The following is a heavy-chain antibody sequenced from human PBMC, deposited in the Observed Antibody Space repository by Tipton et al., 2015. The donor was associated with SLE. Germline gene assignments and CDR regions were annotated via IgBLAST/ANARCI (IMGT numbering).Heavy chain of an antibody. Sequence: SLRLSCAASGFTFSSYAMHWVRQAPGKGLEWVTLISYDGSNRYYAHSVKGRFTISRDNSKNTLYLQMNSLRAEDTAVYYCAKDGIGAARPYHFDYWGQGTLVTVSS. CDR2: ISYDGSNR. D-gene: IGHD6-6*01. V-gene: IGHV3-30-3*01. J-gene: IGHJ4*02. CDR1: GFTFSSYA. CDR3: AKDGIGAARPYHFDY.